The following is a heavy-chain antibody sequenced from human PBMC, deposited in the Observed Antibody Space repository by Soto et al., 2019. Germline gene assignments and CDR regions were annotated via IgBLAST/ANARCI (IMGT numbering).Heavy chain of an antibody. CDR3: ARETGYYRSTSCYYYMDV. V-gene: IGHV4-59*01. J-gene: IGHJ6*03. CDR1: GGSISTYY. Sequence: LETLSLTCTVSGGSISTYYWSWIWQPPGKGLEWIGYSYYSGTTFYNPCLKSRVAISVDKSKNQFSLKLSSVTAGDTAVYYCARETGYYRSTSCYYYMDVWGEGTTVTVSS. CDR2: SYYSGTT. D-gene: IGHD2-2*01.